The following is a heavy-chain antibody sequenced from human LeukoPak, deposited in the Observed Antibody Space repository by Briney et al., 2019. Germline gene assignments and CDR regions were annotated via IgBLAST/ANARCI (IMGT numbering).Heavy chain of an antibody. D-gene: IGHD2-2*01. CDR3: ARELGYCSSTSCLGNWFDP. J-gene: IGHJ5*02. CDR1: GGSFSGYY. CDR2: INHSGST. V-gene: IGHV4-34*01. Sequence: SETLPLTCAVYGGSFSGYYWSWIRQPPGKGLEWIGEINHSGSTNYNPSLKSRVTISVDTSKNQFSLKLSSVTAADTAVYYCARELGYCSSTSCLGNWFDPWGQGTLVTVSS.